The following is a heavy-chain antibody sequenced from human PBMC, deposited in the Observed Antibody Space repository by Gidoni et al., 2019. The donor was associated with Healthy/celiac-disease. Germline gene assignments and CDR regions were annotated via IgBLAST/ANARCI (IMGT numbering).Heavy chain of an antibody. J-gene: IGHJ6*02. CDR1: GFPFSSYG. CDR3: AGEEYCSSTSCYKGMGYYYGMDV. CDR2: IWYDGSNK. Sequence: VQLVESGGGVVQPGRSLRLSCAASGFPFSSYGMHWVRQAPGKGLEWVTVIWYDGSNKYYADSVKGRFTISRDNSKNTLYLQMNSLRAEDTAVYYCAGEEYCSSTSCYKGMGYYYGMDVWGQGTTVTVSS. V-gene: IGHV3-33*01. D-gene: IGHD2-2*02.